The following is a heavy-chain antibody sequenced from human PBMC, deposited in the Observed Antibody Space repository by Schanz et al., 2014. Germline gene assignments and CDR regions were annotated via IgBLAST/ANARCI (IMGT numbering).Heavy chain of an antibody. J-gene: IGHJ4*02. Sequence: EVQLLESGGGLVQPGGSLRLSCAASGFTFNSYAMSWVRQAPGKGLEWVSTISASGGSTYYADSVKGRFTISRDNSKNTLYLQMNSLRADDTAVYFCARAHGNNWYGKGLDYWGQGTQVTVSS. CDR1: GFTFNSYA. D-gene: IGHD1-1*01. CDR2: ISASGGST. V-gene: IGHV3-23*01. CDR3: ARAHGNNWYGKGLDY.